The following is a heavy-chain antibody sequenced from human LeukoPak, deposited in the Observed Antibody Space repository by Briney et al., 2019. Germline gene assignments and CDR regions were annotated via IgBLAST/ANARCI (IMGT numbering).Heavy chain of an antibody. D-gene: IGHD2-2*01. J-gene: IGHJ4*02. CDR2: ISYDGSNK. CDR3: AKDYCSSTSCYSGYFDY. V-gene: IGHV3-30*18. Sequence: GRSLRLSCAASGFTFSSYGMHWVRQAPGKGLEWVAVISYDGSNKYYADSVKGRFTISRDNSKNTKYLQMNSLRAEDTAVYYCAKDYCSSTSCYSGYFDYWGQGTLVTVSS. CDR1: GFTFSSYG.